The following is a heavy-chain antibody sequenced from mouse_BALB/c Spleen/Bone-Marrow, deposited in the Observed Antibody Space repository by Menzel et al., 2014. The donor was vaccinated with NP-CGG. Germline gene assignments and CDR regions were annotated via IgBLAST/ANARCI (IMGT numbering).Heavy chain of an antibody. V-gene: IGHV1-7*01. Sequence: QVQLQQSGAELAKPGASVKMSCRASGYTFTSYWMHWVKQRPGQGLEWIGYINPITGYTEYNQKFKDKATLTADKSSNTACMQLSSRTSEDSAVYYCARGYGSRPVFAYWGQGTLVTVS. CDR1: GYTFTSYW. CDR3: ARGYGSRPVFAY. D-gene: IGHD1-1*01. CDR2: INPITGYT. J-gene: IGHJ3*01.